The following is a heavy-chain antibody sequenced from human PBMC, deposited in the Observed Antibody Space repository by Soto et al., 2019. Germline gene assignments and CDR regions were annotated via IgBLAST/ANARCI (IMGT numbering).Heavy chain of an antibody. Sequence: PSETLSLTCTVSGGSISSYYWSWIRQPPGKGLEWIGYIYYSGTTKYNPSLKSRVTISVDTSKNQFSLKLSSVTAADTAVYYCARHQSSGDYDFNYWGHGALVTVSS. CDR2: IYYSGTT. D-gene: IGHD4-17*01. CDR3: ARHQSSGDYDFNY. V-gene: IGHV4-59*08. J-gene: IGHJ4*01. CDR1: GGSISSYY.